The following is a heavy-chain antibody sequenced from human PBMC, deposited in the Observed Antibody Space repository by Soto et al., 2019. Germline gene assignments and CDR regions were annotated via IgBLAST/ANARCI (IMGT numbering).Heavy chain of an antibody. CDR3: MVSPYYYDSSGAFDI. V-gene: IGHV3-49*03. J-gene: IGHJ3*02. CDR1: GFTFGDYA. D-gene: IGHD3-22*01. CDR2: IRSKAYGGTT. Sequence: GGSLGLSCTGSGFTFGDYAMSWFRQAPGKGLEWVGFIRSKAYGGTTEYAASVKGRFTISRDDSKSIAYLQMNSLKTEDTAVYYCMVSPYYYDSSGAFDIWGQGTMVTVSS.